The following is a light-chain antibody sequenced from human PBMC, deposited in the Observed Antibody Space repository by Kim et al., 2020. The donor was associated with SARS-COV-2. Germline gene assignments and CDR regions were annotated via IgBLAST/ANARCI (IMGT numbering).Light chain of an antibody. CDR3: QHYIRFPYT. Sequence: ASVGDRVTITCRASQIINTYLAWYQQKPGKAPDLLIYQASSLQIGVPSRFSGSGSGTEFTLTINSLQPDDVATYYCQHYIRFPYTFGQGTKLEI. V-gene: IGKV1-5*03. CDR2: QAS. CDR1: QIINTY. J-gene: IGKJ2*01.